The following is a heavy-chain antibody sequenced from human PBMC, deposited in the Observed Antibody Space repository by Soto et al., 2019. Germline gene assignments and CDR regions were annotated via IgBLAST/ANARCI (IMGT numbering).Heavy chain of an antibody. CDR2: INHSGST. J-gene: IGHJ5*02. CDR3: ASSQGSSSYNWFDP. D-gene: IGHD6-6*01. V-gene: IGHV4-34*01. CDR1: GGSLSGYY. Sequence: KPSETLSLTCAVYGGSLSGYYWSWIRQPPGKGLEWIGEINHSGSTNYNPSLKSRVTISVDTSKNQFSLKLSSVTAADTAVYYCASSQGSSSYNWFDPWGQGTLVTVSS.